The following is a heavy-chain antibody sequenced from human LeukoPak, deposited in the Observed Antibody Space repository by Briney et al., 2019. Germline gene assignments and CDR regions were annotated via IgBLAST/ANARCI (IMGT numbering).Heavy chain of an antibody. CDR1: GGSFSGYY. Sequence: PSETLSLTCAVYGGSFSGYYWSWIRQPPGKGLEGIGEINHSGSTNYNPSLKSRVTISVDTSKNQFSLKLSSVTAADTAVYYCARGYCSSTSCYPYAFDIWGQGTMVTVSS. J-gene: IGHJ3*02. D-gene: IGHD2-2*01. V-gene: IGHV4-34*01. CDR2: INHSGST. CDR3: ARGYCSSTSCYPYAFDI.